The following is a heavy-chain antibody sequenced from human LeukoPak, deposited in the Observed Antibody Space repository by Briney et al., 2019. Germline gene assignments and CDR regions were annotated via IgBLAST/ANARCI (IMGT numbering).Heavy chain of an antibody. V-gene: IGHV3-23*01. J-gene: IGHJ4*02. CDR2: ISGYDGST. Sequence: PGGSLRLSCSASGFTFSSYAMSWVRQAPGKGLEWVSSISGYDGSTYYADSVKGRFTISRDNSKNTLYLQMNSLRAEDTAVYYCAKDCGRDCDLSEYWGQGTLVTVSS. CDR1: GFTFSSYA. D-gene: IGHD2-21*01. CDR3: AKDCGRDCDLSEY.